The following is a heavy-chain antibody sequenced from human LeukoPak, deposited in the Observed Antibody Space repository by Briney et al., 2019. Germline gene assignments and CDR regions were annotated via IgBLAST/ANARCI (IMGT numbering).Heavy chain of an antibody. V-gene: IGHV4-59*01. CDR2: IHYSGSP. CDR1: GGSISSYY. Sequence: SETLSLTCTVSGGSISSYYWNWIRQPPGKGLEWLGYIHYSGSPKYNPCLASPVTISLATAKNQCALRLSSLPAADTAVYYCATGEGQAVSAFDYWGQGMLVTVSS. D-gene: IGHD2-21*02. J-gene: IGHJ4*02. CDR3: ATGEGQAVSAFDY.